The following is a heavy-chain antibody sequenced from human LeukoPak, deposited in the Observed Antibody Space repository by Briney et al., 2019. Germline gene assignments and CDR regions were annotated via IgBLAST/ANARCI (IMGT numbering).Heavy chain of an antibody. CDR3: ARADFGVVIPTYYVDV. CDR2: IIPNSGGT. V-gene: IGHV1-2*02. J-gene: IGHJ6*03. D-gene: IGHD3-3*01. Sequence: ASVKVSCKASGYTFTGYYMHWVRQAPGQGLEWMGWIIPNSGGTNYAQKFQGRVTMTRDTSISTAYMELSRLRSDDTAVYYCARADFGVVIPTYYVDVWGKGTTVTVSS. CDR1: GYTFTGYY.